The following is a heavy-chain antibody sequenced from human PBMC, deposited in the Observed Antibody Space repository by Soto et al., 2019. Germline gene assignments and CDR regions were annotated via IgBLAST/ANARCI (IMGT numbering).Heavy chain of an antibody. J-gene: IGHJ4*02. Sequence: GGSLRLSCAASGFTFSSYSMNWVRQAPGKGLEWVSSISSSSSYIYYADSVKGRFTISRDNAKNSLYLQMNSLRAEDSAVYSGARDSPILPYCGGDCPPPSHGGIDYWGQGTLVTVSS. CDR3: ARDSPILPYCGGDCPPPSHGGIDY. CDR2: ISSSSSYI. CDR1: GFTFSSYS. D-gene: IGHD2-21*02. V-gene: IGHV3-21*01.